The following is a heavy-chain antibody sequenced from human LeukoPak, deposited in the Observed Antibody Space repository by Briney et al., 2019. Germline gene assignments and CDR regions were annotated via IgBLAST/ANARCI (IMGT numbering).Heavy chain of an antibody. Sequence: GGSLRLSCAASGFTINNYALTWVRQAPGRGLEWVSSISGASTYYAESVKGRFSISRGNYKNTVYLQMSSLRAEDTAVYYCGRDPNGNYVGAFEFQRWGQGTLVTVSS. J-gene: IGHJ1*01. CDR2: ISGAST. CDR3: GRDPNGNYVGAFEFQR. D-gene: IGHD4-17*01. CDR1: GFTINNYA. V-gene: IGHV3-23*01.